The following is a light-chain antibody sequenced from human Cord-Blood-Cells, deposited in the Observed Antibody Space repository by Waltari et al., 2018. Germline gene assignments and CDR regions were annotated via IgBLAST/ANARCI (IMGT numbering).Light chain of an antibody. CDR3: QQYNSYTWT. V-gene: IGKV1-5*03. Sequence: DIQMTQSPSTLSASVEDRVTITCRASQSISSWLAWYQQKPRNAPKLLIYKASSLESGVPSRFGGSGSGTEFTLTISSLQTDDFATYYCQQYNSYTWTFGQGTKVKSN. CDR1: QSISSW. CDR2: KAS. J-gene: IGKJ1*01.